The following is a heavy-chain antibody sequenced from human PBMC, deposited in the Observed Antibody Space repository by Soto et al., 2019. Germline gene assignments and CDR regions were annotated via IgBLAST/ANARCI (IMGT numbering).Heavy chain of an antibody. V-gene: IGHV4-34*01. CDR2: INHSGST. J-gene: IGHJ1*01. Sequence: QVQLQQWGAGLLKPSETLSLTCAVYGGSFSGYYWSWIHQPPGKGLEWIGEINHSGSTNYNPSLKSRVTISVDTSKNQFSLKLSSVTAADTAVYYCARPGYCSGGSCYSAEYFQHWGQGTLVTVSS. CDR3: ARPGYCSGGSCYSAEYFQH. CDR1: GGSFSGYY. D-gene: IGHD2-15*01.